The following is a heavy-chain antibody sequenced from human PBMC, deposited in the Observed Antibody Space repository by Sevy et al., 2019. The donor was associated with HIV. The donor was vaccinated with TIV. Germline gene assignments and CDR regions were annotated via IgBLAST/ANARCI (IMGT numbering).Heavy chain of an antibody. J-gene: IGHJ6*02. CDR1: GFTFSSYE. CDR2: ISSSGSTI. Sequence: GGSLRLTCAASGFTFSSYEMNWVRQAPGKGLEWVSYISSSGSTIYYADSVKGRFTISRDNAKNSLYLQMNSLRAEDTAVYYCARENPGYYYYGMDVWGQGTTVTVSS. V-gene: IGHV3-48*03. CDR3: ARENPGYYYYGMDV.